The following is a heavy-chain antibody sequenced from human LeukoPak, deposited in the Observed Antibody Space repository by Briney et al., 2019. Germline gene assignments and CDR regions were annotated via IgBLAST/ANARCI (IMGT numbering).Heavy chain of an antibody. Sequence: GGSLRLSCAASGFTFSSYAMSWVRQAPGKGVEWVAAISGSGGSTYYADSVKGWFTISRDNSKNTLYLQMNSLRAEDTAVYYCAKDIKIAGFDAFDIWGQGTMVTVSS. D-gene: IGHD3-9*01. J-gene: IGHJ3*02. CDR2: ISGSGGST. CDR1: GFTFSSYA. CDR3: AKDIKIAGFDAFDI. V-gene: IGHV3-23*01.